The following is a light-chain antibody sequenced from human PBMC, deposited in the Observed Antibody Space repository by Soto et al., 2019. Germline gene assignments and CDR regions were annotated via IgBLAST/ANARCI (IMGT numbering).Light chain of an antibody. Sequence: QSALTQPASVSGPPGQSITISCTGTSSDVGGYNYVSWYQQHPGKAPKLMIYDVSNRPSGVSNRFSGSKSGNTAPLTISGLQAEDEADYYCSSYTSSSTVVFGGGTKLTVL. CDR2: DVS. J-gene: IGLJ2*01. V-gene: IGLV2-14*01. CDR3: SSYTSSSTVV. CDR1: SSDVGGYNY.